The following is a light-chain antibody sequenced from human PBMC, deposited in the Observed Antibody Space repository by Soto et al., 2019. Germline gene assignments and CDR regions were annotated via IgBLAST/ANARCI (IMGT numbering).Light chain of an antibody. CDR2: GAS. V-gene: IGKV1-39*01. J-gene: IGKJ1*01. Sequence: DIQMTQSPSSLSASVGARVTITCRASQIINTYLHWYQHKPGKAPKLLISGASTLQSGVPSGFSGSESGTEFALTISSLQPEDLVTYYCQQSSSIPWTFGPGTKMEIK. CDR1: QIINTY. CDR3: QQSSSIPWT.